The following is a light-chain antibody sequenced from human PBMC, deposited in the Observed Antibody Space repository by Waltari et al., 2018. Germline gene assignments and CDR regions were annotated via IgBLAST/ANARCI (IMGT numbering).Light chain of an antibody. J-gene: IGKJ1*01. CDR2: GAS. CDR3: QQYNNWPLSWT. Sequence: EIVMTQSPATLSVSPGERAPLPCRASQSVSSNLAWYQQKPGQAPRLLIYGASTRATGIPARFSGSGSGTEFTLTISSLQSEDFAVYYCQQYNNWPLSWTFGQGTKVEIK. CDR1: QSVSSN. V-gene: IGKV3-15*01.